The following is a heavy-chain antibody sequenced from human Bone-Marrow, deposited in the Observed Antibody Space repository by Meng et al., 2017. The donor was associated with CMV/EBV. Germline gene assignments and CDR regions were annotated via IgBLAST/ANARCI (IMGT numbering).Heavy chain of an antibody. J-gene: IGHJ4*02. CDR1: GGTFSSYA. Sequence: SLNVYCKASGGTFSSYAISWVRQAPGQGLEWMGGIIPILGIANYAQKFQGRVTITADKSTSTAYMELSSLRSEDTAVYYCAREAPRSSGFDYWGQGTLVTVSS. CDR3: AREAPRSSGFDY. CDR2: IIPILGIA. V-gene: IGHV1-69*10. D-gene: IGHD6-19*01.